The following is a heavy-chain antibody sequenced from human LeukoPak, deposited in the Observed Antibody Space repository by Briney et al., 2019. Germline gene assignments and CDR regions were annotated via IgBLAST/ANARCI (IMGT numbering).Heavy chain of an antibody. J-gene: IGHJ5*02. CDR3: ARGDDYGDLYWFDP. CDR2: IYYSGST. D-gene: IGHD4-17*01. CDR1: GGSISSYY. Sequence: SETLPLTCTVSGGSISSYYWSWIRQPPGKGLEWTGYIYYSGSTNYNPSLKSRVTISVDTSKNQFSLKLSSVTAADTAVYHCARGDDYGDLYWFDPWGQGTLVTVSS. V-gene: IGHV4-59*01.